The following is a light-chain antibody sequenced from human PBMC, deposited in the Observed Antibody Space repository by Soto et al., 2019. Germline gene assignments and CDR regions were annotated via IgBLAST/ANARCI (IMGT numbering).Light chain of an antibody. CDR2: DAS. V-gene: IGKV1D-13*01. CDR1: QGISNA. J-gene: IGKJ4*01. CDR3: QQFNNYLVT. Sequence: ALQLTQSPSSLSASVGDRVTITCRASQGISNALAWYQQKPGKAPKLLIYDASSVESGVPSRFSGSGSGTDFTLRISSLQPEDSATYYCQQFNNYLVTFGGGTKVEIK.